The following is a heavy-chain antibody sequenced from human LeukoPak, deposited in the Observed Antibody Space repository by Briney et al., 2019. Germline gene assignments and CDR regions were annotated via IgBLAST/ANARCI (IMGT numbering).Heavy chain of an antibody. V-gene: IGHV3-53*01. J-gene: IGHJ6*02. CDR2: IYSGGST. D-gene: IGHD3-10*01. Sequence: GGSLRLSCAVSGFTVSSNYMSWVRQAPGKGLEWVSVIYSGGSTYYADPVKGRFTISRDNSKNTLYLQMNSLRAEDTAVYYCARDRNSDHTYYGMDVWGQGTTVTVSS. CDR1: GFTVSSNY. CDR3: ARDRNSDHTYYGMDV.